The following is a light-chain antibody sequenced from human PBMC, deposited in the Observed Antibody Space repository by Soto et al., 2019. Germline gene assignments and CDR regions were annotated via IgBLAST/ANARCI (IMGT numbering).Light chain of an antibody. Sequence: QSVLTQPPSVSAAPGQKFTISCSGSSSKIGNNYVSWYQQLPGTAPKLLIYDNNKRPSGIPDRFSGSKSGTSATLGITGLQTGDEADYYCGTWDSSLSAFYVFGTGTKLTVL. CDR3: GTWDSSLSAFYV. CDR1: SSKIGNNY. J-gene: IGLJ1*01. CDR2: DNN. V-gene: IGLV1-51*01.